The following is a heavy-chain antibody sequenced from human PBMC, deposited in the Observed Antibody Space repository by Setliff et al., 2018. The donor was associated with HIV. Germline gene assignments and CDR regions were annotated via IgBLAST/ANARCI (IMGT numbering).Heavy chain of an antibody. CDR2: MYYSGST. D-gene: IGHD5-18*01. V-gene: IGHV4-39*07. Sequence: SETLSLTCTVSGGSTSSSSYYWGWVRQPPGKGLEWIGSMYYSGSTYYTPSLKSRITISLDTSKNQFSLRMRSVTAADTAVYYCARVFVDTAVLRVLEYYFDSWGRGTLVTVSS. J-gene: IGHJ4*02. CDR1: GGSTSSSSYY. CDR3: ARVFVDTAVLRVLEYYFDS.